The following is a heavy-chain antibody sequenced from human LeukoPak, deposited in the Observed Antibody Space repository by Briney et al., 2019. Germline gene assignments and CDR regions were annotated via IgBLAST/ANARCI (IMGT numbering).Heavy chain of an antibody. V-gene: IGHV4-38-2*01. CDR3: ARHWELLSPLYFDY. J-gene: IGHJ4*02. Sequence: PSETLSLTXAVSGYSISSGYYWGWIRQPPGKGLEWIGSIYHSGSTYYNPSLKSRVTISVDTSKNQFSLKLSSVTAADTAVYYCARHWELLSPLYFDYWGQGTLVTVSS. CDR2: IYHSGST. CDR1: GYSISSGYY. D-gene: IGHD1-26*01.